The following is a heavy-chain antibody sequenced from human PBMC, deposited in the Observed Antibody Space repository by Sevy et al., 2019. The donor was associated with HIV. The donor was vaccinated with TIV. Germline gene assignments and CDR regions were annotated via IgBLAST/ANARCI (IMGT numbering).Heavy chain of an antibody. CDR3: AEGAGRGDPSGFDY. Sequence: AGSLRLSCAASGFTFSSYAMHWVRQAPGKGLEWVAVIAYDGSNKYYADSVKGRFTISRDNSKNTLYLQMNSLRAEDTAVYYCAEGAGRGDPSGFDYWGQGTLVTVSS. V-gene: IGHV3-30-3*01. D-gene: IGHD4-17*01. CDR2: IAYDGSNK. J-gene: IGHJ4*02. CDR1: GFTFSSYA.